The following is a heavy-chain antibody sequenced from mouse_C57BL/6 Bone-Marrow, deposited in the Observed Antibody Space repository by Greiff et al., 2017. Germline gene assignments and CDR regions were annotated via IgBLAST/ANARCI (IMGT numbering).Heavy chain of an antibody. J-gene: IGHJ2*01. Sequence: QVQLQQPGAELVKPGASVKVSCKASGYTFTSYWMHWVKQRPGQGLEWIGRIHPSDSDTNYNQKFKGKATLTVDKSSSTAYMPLSSLTSEDSAVYYCAIRGGYYSLFDYWGQGTTLTVSS. D-gene: IGHD2-3*01. CDR2: IHPSDSDT. CDR3: AIRGGYYSLFDY. V-gene: IGHV1-74*01. CDR1: GYTFTSYW.